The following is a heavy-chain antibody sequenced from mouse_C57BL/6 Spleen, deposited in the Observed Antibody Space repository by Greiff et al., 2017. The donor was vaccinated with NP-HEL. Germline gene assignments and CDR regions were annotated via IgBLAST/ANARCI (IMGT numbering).Heavy chain of an antibody. V-gene: IGHV5-17*01. CDR2: ISSGSSTI. J-gene: IGHJ4*01. D-gene: IGHD1-1*01. CDR3: ARKDYGSSYNYAMDY. Sequence: EVQLVESGGGLVKPGGSLKLSCAASGFTFSDYGMHWVRQAPEKGLEWVAYISSGSSTIYYADTVKGRFTISRDNAKNTLFLQMTSLRSEDTAMYYCARKDYGSSYNYAMDYWGQGTSVTVSS. CDR1: GFTFSDYG.